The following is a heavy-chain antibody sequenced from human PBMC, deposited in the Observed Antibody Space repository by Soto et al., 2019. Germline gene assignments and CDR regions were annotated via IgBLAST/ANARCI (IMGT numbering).Heavy chain of an antibody. CDR2: LSDSGGSI. CDR1: GFTFSRHA. V-gene: IGHV3-23*01. CDR3: AKVSSSWHAGFLAL. D-gene: IGHD6-13*01. Sequence: PGGSLRLSCTASGFTFSRHAMTWVRQAPGKGLEWVSGLSDSGGSIYYADSVKGRFTISRDNSMNTLYLQMNTLRAEDTAIYYCAKVSSSWHAGFLALRGQGTLVPVSS. J-gene: IGHJ4*02.